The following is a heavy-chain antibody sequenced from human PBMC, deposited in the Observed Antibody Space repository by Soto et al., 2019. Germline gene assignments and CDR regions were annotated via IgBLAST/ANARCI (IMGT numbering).Heavy chain of an antibody. J-gene: IGHJ3*02. Sequence: QVQLQEAGPGLVKPSETLSLICTVSGDSIINHYWSWIRQPPGKGLEWIAYISHTGGTNYNPSLPRRVTISIETSKNQFPIRLPTANDADKAVYYRARLAPLTVVVTYHSLDIWGRGTMVTVS. V-gene: IGHV4-59*08. D-gene: IGHD2-21*02. CDR2: ISHTGGT. CDR3: ARLAPLTVVVTYHSLDI. CDR1: GDSIINHY.